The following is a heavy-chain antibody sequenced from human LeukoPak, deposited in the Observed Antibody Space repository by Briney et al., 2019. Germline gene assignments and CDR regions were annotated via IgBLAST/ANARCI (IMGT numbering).Heavy chain of an antibody. CDR2: INPNSGGT. V-gene: IGHV1-2*02. D-gene: IGHD4-17*01. Sequence: ASVKVSCKASGYTFTGYYMHWVRQAPGQGLEWMGWINPNSGGTNYAQKFQGRVTMTRDTSTSTVYMELSSPRSEDTAVYYCARDRNYGDYLSDHWYFDLWGRGTLVIVSS. CDR3: ARDRNYGDYLSDHWYFDL. CDR1: GYTFTGYY. J-gene: IGHJ2*01.